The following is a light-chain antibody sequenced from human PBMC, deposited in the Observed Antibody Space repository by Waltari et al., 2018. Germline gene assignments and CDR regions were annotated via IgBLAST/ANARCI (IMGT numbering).Light chain of an antibody. V-gene: IGKV1-5*03. CDR3: QQYDSYPLT. CDR2: KAS. CDR1: QSVSSW. J-gene: IGKJ1*01. Sequence: DIQMTQSPSSLSASVGDRVTITCRARQSVSSWLAWYRQKPGKAPDLLIYKASILESGVPSRFSGSGFGTEFTLIINSLQPDDSATYYCQQYDSYPLTFGQGTKVEIK.